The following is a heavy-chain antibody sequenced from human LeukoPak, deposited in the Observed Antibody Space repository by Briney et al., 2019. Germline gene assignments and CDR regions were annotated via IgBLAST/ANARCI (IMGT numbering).Heavy chain of an antibody. J-gene: IGHJ6*03. CDR3: ARDGIYMDV. CDR1: DFSFITYA. Sequence: PGGSLRLSCAASDFSFITYAMSWVRQAPGKGLEWVSYISSSSSTIYYADSVKGRFTISRDNAKNSLYLQMNSLRAEDTAVYYCARDGIYMDVWGKGTTVTVSS. CDR2: ISSSSSTI. D-gene: IGHD1-26*01. V-gene: IGHV3-48*01.